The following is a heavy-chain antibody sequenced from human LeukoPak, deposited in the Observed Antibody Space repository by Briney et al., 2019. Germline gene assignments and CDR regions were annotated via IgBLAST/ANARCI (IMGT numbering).Heavy chain of an antibody. CDR1: GYSISSGYY. D-gene: IGHD3-22*01. CDR2: IYHSGST. J-gene: IGHJ3*02. V-gene: IGHV4-38-2*02. Sequence: SETLSLTCTVSGYSISSGYYWGWIRQPPGKGLEWIGSIYHSGSTYYNPSLKSRVTISVDTSKNQFSLKLSSVTAADTAVYFCARDPYSYDSSGAFDIWGQGTMVTVSS. CDR3: ARDPYSYDSSGAFDI.